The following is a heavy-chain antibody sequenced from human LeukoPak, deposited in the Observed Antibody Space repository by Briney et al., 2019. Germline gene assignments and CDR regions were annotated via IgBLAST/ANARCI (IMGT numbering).Heavy chain of an antibody. V-gene: IGHV3-66*01. J-gene: IGHJ4*02. CDR2: IYSGGST. CDR3: ARDIAHCSGDMCYNIRFDY. D-gene: IGHD2-15*01. CDR1: EFSVGSNY. Sequence: GGSLRLSCAASEFSVGSNYMTWVRQAPGKGLEWVSLIYSGGSTYYADSVKGRFTISRDNSKNTLYLQMNSLRAEDTAVYYCARDIAHCSGDMCYNIRFDYWGQGTLVTVSS.